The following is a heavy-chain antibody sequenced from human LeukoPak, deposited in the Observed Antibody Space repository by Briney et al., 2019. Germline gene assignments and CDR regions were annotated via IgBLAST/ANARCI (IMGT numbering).Heavy chain of an antibody. CDR1: GFTFSSYG. D-gene: IGHD5-18*01. CDR3: AKGPEDTAMDDFDY. J-gene: IGHJ4*02. V-gene: IGHV3-33*06. CDR2: IWYDGSNK. Sequence: GRSLRLSCAASGFTFSSYGMHWVRQAPGKGLEWVAVIWYDGSNKYYADSVKGRFTISRDNSKNTLYLQMNSLRAEDTAVYYCAKGPEDTAMDDFDYWGQGNLVTVSS.